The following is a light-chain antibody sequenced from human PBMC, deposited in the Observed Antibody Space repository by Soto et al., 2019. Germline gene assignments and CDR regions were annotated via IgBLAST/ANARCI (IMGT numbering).Light chain of an antibody. V-gene: IGLV2-14*01. Sequence: QSVLTQPASMSGSPGQSITISCTGTGSNVGGYNYVSWYQQHPGKAPKLMIYEVTNRPSGVSHRFSGSNSGNTASLTISGLQPEDEADYYCSSFTSSSTLPYVFGTGTKVTV. CDR2: EVT. J-gene: IGLJ1*01. CDR1: GSNVGGYNY. CDR3: SSFTSSSTLPYV.